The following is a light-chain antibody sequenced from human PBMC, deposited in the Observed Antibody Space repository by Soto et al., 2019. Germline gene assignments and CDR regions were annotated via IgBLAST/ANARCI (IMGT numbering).Light chain of an antibody. V-gene: IGKV2-30*02. CDR3: MQGTHWPIT. CDR2: KVS. CDR1: QSLVHSDGIAY. Sequence: DVVMTQSPISQPVTLGQPASISCRSNQSLVHSDGIAYFSWFQQRPGRSPRRLIYKVSNRDSGVPARFSGSGSGTDFALKISRVEAEDVGVYYCMQGTHWPITFGQGTRLEIK. J-gene: IGKJ5*01.